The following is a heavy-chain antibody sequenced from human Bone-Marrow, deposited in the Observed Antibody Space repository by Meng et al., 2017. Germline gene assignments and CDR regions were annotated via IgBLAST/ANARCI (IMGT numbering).Heavy chain of an antibody. D-gene: IGHD6-13*01. CDR1: GFTFDDYA. Sequence: SLKISCAASGFTFDDYAMHWVRQAPGKGLEWVSGISWNSGSIGYADSVKGRFTISRDNAKNSLYLQMNSLGAEDTALYYCAKDIAAAGMLGSYFDYWGQGTLVTVSS. V-gene: IGHV3-9*01. CDR3: AKDIAAAGMLGSYFDY. CDR2: ISWNSGSI. J-gene: IGHJ4*02.